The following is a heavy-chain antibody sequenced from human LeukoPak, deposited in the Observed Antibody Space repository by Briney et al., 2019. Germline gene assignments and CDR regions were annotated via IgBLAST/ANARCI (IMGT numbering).Heavy chain of an antibody. V-gene: IGHV4-59*02. CDR3: ARHHSGWHFDS. CDR1: GVFVGSYY. J-gene: IGHJ4*02. Sequence: SETLSLTCSVSGVFVGSYYWSWVRQPPGKGLEWIGCMYYTGETHYNPSLQSRVSMSIDTSKNQFSLKVYSLTAADRAVYYCARHHSGWHFDSWGQGIPVTVSS. D-gene: IGHD6-19*01. CDR2: MYYTGET.